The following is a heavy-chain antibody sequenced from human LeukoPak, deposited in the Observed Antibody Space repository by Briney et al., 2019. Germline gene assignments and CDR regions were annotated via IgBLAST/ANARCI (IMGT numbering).Heavy chain of an antibody. CDR3: AREGLDSSGYYYDY. Sequence: GGSLRLSCAASGFTFSSYWMSWVRQAPGKGLEWVANIKQDGGEQYYVDSVKGRFTLSRDNAKNSVYLQMNRLRGEDTAVYYCAREGLDSSGYYYDYWGQGILVIVSS. V-gene: IGHV3-7*01. CDR2: IKQDGGEQ. J-gene: IGHJ4*02. CDR1: GFTFSSYW. D-gene: IGHD3-22*01.